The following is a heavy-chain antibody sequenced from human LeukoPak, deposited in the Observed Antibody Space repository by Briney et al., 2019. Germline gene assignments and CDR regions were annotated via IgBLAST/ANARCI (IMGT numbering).Heavy chain of an antibody. Sequence: PGGSLRLSCAASGFTFSSYSMNWVRQAPGKGLEWVSSISSSSSYIYYADSVKGRFTISRDNAKNSLYLQMNSLRAEDTAVYYCARDSLQGMIGYYYYYGMDVWGQGTTVTVSS. CDR2: ISSSSSYI. J-gene: IGHJ6*02. CDR3: ARDSLQGMIGYYYYYGMDV. V-gene: IGHV3-21*01. D-gene: IGHD3-22*01. CDR1: GFTFSSYS.